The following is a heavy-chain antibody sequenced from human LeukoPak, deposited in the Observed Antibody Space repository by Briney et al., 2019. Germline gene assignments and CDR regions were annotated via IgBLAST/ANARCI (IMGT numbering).Heavy chain of an antibody. CDR1: GFTFDDYA. CDR2: ISWNSGSI. Sequence: GGSLRLSCAASGFTFDDYAMHWVRQAPGKGLEWVSGISWNSGSIGYADSVKGRFTISRDNAKNSLYLQMNSLRAEDTAVYYCARDPFPQLSFDIWGQGTMVTVSS. V-gene: IGHV3-9*01. J-gene: IGHJ3*02. CDR3: ARDPFPQLSFDI.